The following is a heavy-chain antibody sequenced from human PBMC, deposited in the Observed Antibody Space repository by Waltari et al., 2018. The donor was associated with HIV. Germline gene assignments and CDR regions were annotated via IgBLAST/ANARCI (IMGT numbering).Heavy chain of an antibody. Sequence: EVLLVESGGGLGKPGGSLRLSCAASGFPFSDAWMSWVRQAPGKGRGGVGRIKSNTDGGTTDYAAPVKGRFTISRDDSKTTLYLEMNSLKTEDTAVYYCTTVGGGTRDYWGQGTLITVSS. CDR1: GFPFSDAW. D-gene: IGHD3-16*01. J-gene: IGHJ4*02. V-gene: IGHV3-15*01. CDR3: TTVGGGTRDY. CDR2: IKSNTDGGTT.